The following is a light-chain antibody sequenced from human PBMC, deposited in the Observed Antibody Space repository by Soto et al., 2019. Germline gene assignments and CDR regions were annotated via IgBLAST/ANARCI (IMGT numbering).Light chain of an antibody. Sequence: EIVLPQSPGTLSLSPGERATLSCRASQSVSSYLAWYQQKPGQAPRLLIYDASNRATGIPARFSGSGSGTDFTLTISSLEPEDFAVYYCQQYNNWPPITFGQGTRLEIK. J-gene: IGKJ5*01. CDR2: DAS. CDR1: QSVSSY. V-gene: IGKV3-11*01. CDR3: QQYNNWPPIT.